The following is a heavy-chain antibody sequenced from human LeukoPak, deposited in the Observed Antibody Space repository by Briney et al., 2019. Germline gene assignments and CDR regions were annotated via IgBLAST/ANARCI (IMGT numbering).Heavy chain of an antibody. J-gene: IGHJ5*02. CDR2: IIPILGIA. CDR3: ARALLHDNWNGASWFDP. CDR1: GGTFSSYA. D-gene: IGHD1-20*01. Sequence: GSSVKVSCKASGGTFSSYAISWVRQAPGQGLEWMGRIIPILGIANYAQKFQGRVTITADKSTSTAYMELSSLRSEDTAVYYCARALLHDNWNGASWFDPWGQGTLVTVSS. V-gene: IGHV1-69*04.